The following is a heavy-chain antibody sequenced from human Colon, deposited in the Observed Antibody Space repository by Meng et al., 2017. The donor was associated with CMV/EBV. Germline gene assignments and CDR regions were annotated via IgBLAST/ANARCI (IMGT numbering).Heavy chain of an antibody. J-gene: IGHJ6*02. Sequence: GESLKISCAASGFTFSSYGVHWVRQAPGKGLEWVAAISYDNGYSTYYADSVQGRFTISRDNSKNTLYLQMNSLRTEDTAAYYCARASSVAVIYYLGMDLWGQGTTVTVSS. CDR1: GFTFSSYG. CDR2: ISYDNGYST. D-gene: IGHD3-10*01. CDR3: ARASSVAVIYYLGMDL. V-gene: IGHV3-30*04.